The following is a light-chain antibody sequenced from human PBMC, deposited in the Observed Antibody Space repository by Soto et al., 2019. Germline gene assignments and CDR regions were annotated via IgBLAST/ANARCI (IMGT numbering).Light chain of an antibody. J-gene: IGKJ1*01. CDR2: GAS. V-gene: IGKV3-20*01. CDR1: QSVSSNY. Sequence: EIVLTQSPGTLSLSPGERATLSCRTSQSVSSNYLAWYQQKPGQAPRLLIYGASNRATGIPDRFSGSGSGTDFTLTISRLEPEDFAVYYCQQYGSSPTFGQGTKVEIK. CDR3: QQYGSSPT.